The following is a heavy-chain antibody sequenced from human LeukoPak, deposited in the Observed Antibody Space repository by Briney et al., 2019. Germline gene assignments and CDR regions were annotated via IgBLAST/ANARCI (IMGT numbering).Heavy chain of an antibody. CDR2: INHSGST. CDR1: GGSFSGYY. V-gene: IGHV4-34*01. D-gene: IGHD1-26*01. Sequence: PSETLSLTCAVYGGSFSGYYWSWIRQPPGKGLEWIGEINHSGSTNYNPSLKSRVTISVDTSKNQFSLKLSSVTAADTAVYYCARGASGTLYDVFDIWGQGTMVTVSS. CDR3: ARGASGTLYDVFDI. J-gene: IGHJ3*02.